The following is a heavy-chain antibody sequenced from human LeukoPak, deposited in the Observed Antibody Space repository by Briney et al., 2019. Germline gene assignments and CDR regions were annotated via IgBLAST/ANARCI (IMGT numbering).Heavy chain of an antibody. V-gene: IGHV4-4*07. CDR3: ARGYDYGSNNWFDP. D-gene: IGHD4-23*01. J-gene: IGHJ5*02. CDR2: IYTSGST. CDR1: GGSISSYY. Sequence: PSETLSLTCTVSGGSISSYYWSWIRQPAGKGLEWIGRIYTSGSTNYNPSLKSRVTMSVDTSKNQFSLKVTSVTAADTAVYYCARGYDYGSNNWFDPWGQGTLVTVSS.